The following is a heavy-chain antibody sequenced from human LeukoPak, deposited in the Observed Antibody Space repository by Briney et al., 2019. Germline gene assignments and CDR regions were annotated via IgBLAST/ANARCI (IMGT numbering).Heavy chain of an antibody. CDR1: GGSISSGSYS. CDR3: ARVSLVRGAPDYYFDY. D-gene: IGHD3-10*01. CDR2: IYHSGST. J-gene: IGHJ4*02. Sequence: TLSLTCAVSGGSISSGSYSWSWIRQPPGNSLEWIGYIYHSGSTYYNPSLKSRVTISADRSKNHFSLTLSSVTAADTAVYYCARVSLVRGAPDYYFDYWGQGTLVTVSS. V-gene: IGHV4-30-2*01.